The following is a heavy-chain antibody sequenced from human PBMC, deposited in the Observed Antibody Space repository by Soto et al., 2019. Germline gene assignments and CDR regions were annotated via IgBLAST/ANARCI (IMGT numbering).Heavy chain of an antibody. Sequence: QVHLQESGPGLVKPSETLSLTCAISGGSTSSSDWWTWVRQPPGEGLEWIGEIHRAGVTNYNSSLKSRLTISLDHSRNQFSLSLTSVSAANAAVYFCAGKPETHPRWGQGILVRVSS. CDR2: IHRAGVT. V-gene: IGHV4-4*02. CDR3: AGKPETHPR. J-gene: IGHJ4*02. CDR1: GGSTSSSDW.